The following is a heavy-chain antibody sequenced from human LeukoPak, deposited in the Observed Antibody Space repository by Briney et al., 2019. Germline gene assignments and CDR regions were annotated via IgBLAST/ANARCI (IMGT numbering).Heavy chain of an antibody. D-gene: IGHD1-26*01. V-gene: IGHV4-39*01. J-gene: IGHJ4*02. CDR3: ARRKNLVGATDY. CDR1: GGSISSSSYY. CDR2: IYYSGST. Sequence: SETLSLTCTVSGGSISSSSYYWGWIRQPPRKGLEWIGSIYYSGSTYYNPSLKSRVTISVDTSKNQFSLKLSSVTAADTAVYYCARRKNLVGATDYWGQGTLVTVSS.